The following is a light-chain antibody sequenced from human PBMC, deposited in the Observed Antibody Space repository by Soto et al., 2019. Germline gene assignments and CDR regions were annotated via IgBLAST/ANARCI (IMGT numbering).Light chain of an antibody. Sequence: EIVLTQSPGTLSLSPGERATLSCRASQSVSSSYLAWYQQKPGQAPRLLIYGASSRATGIPDRFSGSGSGTDLNLTISRLEPEDFAVYYFQQYGSSPRYTFGQGTKLQIK. CDR3: QQYGSSPRYT. CDR2: GAS. V-gene: IGKV3-20*01. CDR1: QSVSSSY. J-gene: IGKJ2*01.